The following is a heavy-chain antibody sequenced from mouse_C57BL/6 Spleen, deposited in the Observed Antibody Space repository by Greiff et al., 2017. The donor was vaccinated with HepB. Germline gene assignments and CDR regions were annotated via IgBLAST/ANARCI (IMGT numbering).Heavy chain of an antibody. V-gene: IGHV5-9*01. CDR2: ISGGGGNT. Sequence: DVMLVESGGGLVKPGGSLKLSCAASGFTFSSYTMSWVRQTPEKRLEWVATISGGGGNTYYPDSVKGRFTISRDNAKNTLYLQMSSLRSEDTALYYCARNEGYDEDFAYWGQGTLVTVSA. CDR3: ARNEGYDEDFAY. D-gene: IGHD2-2*01. J-gene: IGHJ3*01. CDR1: GFTFSSYT.